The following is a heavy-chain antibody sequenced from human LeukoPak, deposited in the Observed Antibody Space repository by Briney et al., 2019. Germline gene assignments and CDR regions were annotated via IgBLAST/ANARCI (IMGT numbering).Heavy chain of an antibody. V-gene: IGHV3-21*04. J-gene: IGHJ4*02. CDR2: ISSSSSYI. Sequence: PGGSLRRSCSASGFTFSSYSMKWVRHAPGKGREGGSSISSSSSYIYYADSVKGRFTISRDNSKNTLYLQMNSLRAEDTAVYYCAKDFYGDYEGPEYWGQGTLVTVSS. CDR1: GFTFSSYS. D-gene: IGHD4-17*01. CDR3: AKDFYGDYEGPEY.